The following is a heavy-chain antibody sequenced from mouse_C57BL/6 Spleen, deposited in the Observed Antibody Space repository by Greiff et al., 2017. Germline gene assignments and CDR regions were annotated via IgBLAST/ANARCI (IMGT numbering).Heavy chain of an antibody. CDR2: IYWDDDK. Sequence: VMLVESGPGILQSSQTLSLTCSFSGFSLSTSGMGVSWIRQPSGKGLEWLAHIYWDDDKRYNPSLKSRLTISKDTSRNQVFLKITSVDTADTATYYCARPGYSAWFAYWGQGTLVTVSA. V-gene: IGHV8-12*01. J-gene: IGHJ3*01. CDR1: GFSLSTSGMG. CDR3: ARPGYSAWFAY. D-gene: IGHD2-3*01.